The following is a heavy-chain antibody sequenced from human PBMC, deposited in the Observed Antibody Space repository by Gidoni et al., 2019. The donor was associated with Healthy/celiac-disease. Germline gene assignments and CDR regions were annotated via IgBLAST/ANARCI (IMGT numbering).Heavy chain of an antibody. CDR1: GGSISSSSYY. CDR3: ASGFDI. J-gene: IGHJ4*02. CDR2: IYYSGRT. Sequence: QLQLQESGPGLVKPSETLSLTCTVSGGSISSSSYYWGWIRKPPGKGLEWIGSIYYSGRTYYNPSLKSRVTISVDTSKNQFSLKLSSVTAADTAVYYCASGFDIWGQGTLVTVSS. V-gene: IGHV4-39*01.